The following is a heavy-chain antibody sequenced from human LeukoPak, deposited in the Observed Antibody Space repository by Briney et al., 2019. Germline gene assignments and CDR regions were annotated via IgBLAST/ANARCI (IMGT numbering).Heavy chain of an antibody. CDR2: IHPDGSIT. D-gene: IGHD3-3*02. CDR1: GFTISNYW. Sequence: GGSLRLSCVGSGFTISNYWMHWVRQAPGTGLVWVSRIHPDGSITTYADSVKGRFAISRDNTKNTLYLQMNSLRAEDTAVYYCAPQQAFSPYNWFDPWGQGTLVTVSS. CDR3: APQQAFSPYNWFDP. J-gene: IGHJ5*02. V-gene: IGHV3-74*03.